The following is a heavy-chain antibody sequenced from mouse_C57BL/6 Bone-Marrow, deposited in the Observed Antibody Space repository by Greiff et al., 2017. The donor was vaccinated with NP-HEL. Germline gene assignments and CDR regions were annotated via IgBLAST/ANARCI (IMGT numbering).Heavy chain of an antibody. CDR3: ARDPPYYYGSRWYFDV. D-gene: IGHD1-1*01. CDR1: GYAFTNYL. V-gene: IGHV1-54*01. J-gene: IGHJ1*03. CDR2: INPGSGGT. Sequence: QVQLKQSGAELVRPGTSVKVSCKASGYAFTNYLIEWVKQRPGQGLEWIGVINPGSGGTNYNEKFKGKATLTADKSSSTAYMQLSSLTSEDSAVYFCARDPPYYYGSRWYFDVWGTGTTVTVSS.